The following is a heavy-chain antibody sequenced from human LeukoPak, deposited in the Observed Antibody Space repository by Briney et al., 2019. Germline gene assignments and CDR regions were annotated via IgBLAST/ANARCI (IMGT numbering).Heavy chain of an antibody. CDR1: GFTFSSYA. J-gene: IGHJ3*02. CDR3: ARPAYRGSYYDAFDI. Sequence: GSLRLSCAASGFTFSSYAMSWVRQPPGKGLEWIGSIYYSGSTYYNPSLKSRVTISVDTSKNKFSLKLNPVTAADTAVYYCARPAYRGSYYDAFDIWGQGTMVTVSS. CDR2: IYYSGST. D-gene: IGHD1-26*01. V-gene: IGHV4-39*01.